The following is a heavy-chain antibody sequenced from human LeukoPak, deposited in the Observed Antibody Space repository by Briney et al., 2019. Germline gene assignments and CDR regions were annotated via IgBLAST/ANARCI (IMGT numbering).Heavy chain of an antibody. CDR1: NYSISSGDY. V-gene: IGHV4-38-2*02. Sequence: SETLSLTCTVSNYSISSGDYWGWIRPPPGKGLEWIGNIYHSGSSYYNPSLKSRVTISVDTSKNQFSLKLSSVTAADTAVYYCARALPQFATRPHFDYWGQGTLVTVSS. CDR3: ARALPQFATRPHFDY. D-gene: IGHD3-16*01. J-gene: IGHJ4*02. CDR2: IYHSGSS.